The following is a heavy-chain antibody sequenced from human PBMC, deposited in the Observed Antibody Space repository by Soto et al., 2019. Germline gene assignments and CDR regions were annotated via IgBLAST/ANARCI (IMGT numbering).Heavy chain of an antibody. J-gene: IGHJ6*02. CDR2: IWYDGSNK. CDR3: ARDFEDSSQAPDYYYYGMDV. CDR1: GFTFSSYG. V-gene: IGHV3-33*01. D-gene: IGHD5-18*01. Sequence: GSLRLSCAASGFTFSSYGMHWVRQAPGKGLEWVAVIWYDGSNKYYADSVKGRFTISRDNSKNTLYLQMNSLRAEDTAVYYCARDFEDSSQAPDYYYYGMDVWGQGTTVTVSS.